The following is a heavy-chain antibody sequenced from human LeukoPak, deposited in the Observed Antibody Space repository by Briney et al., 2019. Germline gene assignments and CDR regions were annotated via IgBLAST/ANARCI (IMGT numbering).Heavy chain of an antibody. D-gene: IGHD6-13*01. CDR2: MNPNSGNT. J-gene: IGHJ6*03. CDR1: GYTFTSYD. V-gene: IGHV1-8*03. CDR3: ARSLSSSWYYYYYMDV. Sequence: ASVKVSCKASGYTFTSYDINWVRQATGQGLEWMGWMNPNSGNTGYAQKFQGRVTITRNTSISTAYMELSSLRSEDTAVYYCARSLSSSWYYYYYMDVWGKGTTVTVSS.